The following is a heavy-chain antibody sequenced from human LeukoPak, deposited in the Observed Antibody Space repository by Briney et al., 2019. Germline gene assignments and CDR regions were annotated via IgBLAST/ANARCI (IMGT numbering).Heavy chain of an antibody. CDR3: AREYCSSSSCFHYSYYYSMDV. J-gene: IGHJ6*04. V-gene: IGHV4-4*07. CDR1: ADSISNYY. Sequence: PSETLSLTCTVSADSISNYYWSWIRQPAGKGLEWIGRTYTSGSTNYNPSLESRVTMSVDTSKNQFSLKLTSVTAADTAVYYCAREYCSSSSCFHYSYYYSMDVWGKGTKVTVSS. CDR2: TYTSGST. D-gene: IGHD2-2*01.